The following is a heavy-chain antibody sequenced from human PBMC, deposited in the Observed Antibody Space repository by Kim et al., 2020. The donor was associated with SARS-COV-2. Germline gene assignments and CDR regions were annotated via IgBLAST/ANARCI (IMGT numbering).Heavy chain of an antibody. Sequence: GGSLRLSCAASGFTFSSYGMHWVRQAPGKGLEWVAVISYDGSNKYYADSVKGRFTISRDNSKNTLYLQMNSLRAEDTAVYYCAKDLRFGVGWYYYYGMDVWGQGTTVTVSS. CDR3: AKDLRFGVGWYYYYGMDV. CDR1: GFTFSSYG. J-gene: IGHJ6*02. V-gene: IGHV3-30*18. D-gene: IGHD3-16*01. CDR2: ISYDGSNK.